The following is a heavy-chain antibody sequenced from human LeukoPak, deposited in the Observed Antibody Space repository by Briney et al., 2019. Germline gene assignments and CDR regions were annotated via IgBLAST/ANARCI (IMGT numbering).Heavy chain of an antibody. Sequence: SESLSLTCTVSGGSISNYYWSWIRQPPGKGLEWIGYIYYSGSTNYNPSLKSRVTISVDTSKNQFSLELSSVTAADTAVYYCARGAYYYGSGSYYNWFDPWGQGTLVTVSS. CDR3: ARGAYYYGSGSYYNWFDP. V-gene: IGHV4-59*01. CDR2: IYYSGST. D-gene: IGHD3-10*01. CDR1: GGSISNYY. J-gene: IGHJ5*02.